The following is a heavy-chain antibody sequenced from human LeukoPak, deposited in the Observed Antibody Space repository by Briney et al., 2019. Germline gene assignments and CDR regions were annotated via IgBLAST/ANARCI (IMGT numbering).Heavy chain of an antibody. Sequence: GGSLRLSCAVSGFTFSSYAMSWVRQAPGKGLEWVSAISGSGGSTYYADSVKGRFTISRDNSKNTLYLQMNSLRAEDTAVYYCAKDLVVDVGATNFDYWGQGTLVTVSS. CDR3: AKDLVVDVGATNFDY. D-gene: IGHD1-26*01. V-gene: IGHV3-23*01. CDR2: ISGSGGST. J-gene: IGHJ4*02. CDR1: GFTFSSYA.